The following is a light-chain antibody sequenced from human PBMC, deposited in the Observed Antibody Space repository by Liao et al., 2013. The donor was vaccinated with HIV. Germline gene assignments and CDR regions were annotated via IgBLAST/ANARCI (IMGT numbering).Light chain of an antibody. CDR2: YDR. CDR1: NIGIKS. Sequence: SYELTQPPSVSVAPGKTATITCEGNNIGIKSVHWYQQRPGQAPVLVIHYDRDRPSGIPERFSGSNSGNTATLTISGTQAMDEADYYCQAWDSSTPLYVFGTGTKVTVL. J-gene: IGLJ1*01. CDR3: QAWDSSTPLYV. V-gene: IGLV3-21*01.